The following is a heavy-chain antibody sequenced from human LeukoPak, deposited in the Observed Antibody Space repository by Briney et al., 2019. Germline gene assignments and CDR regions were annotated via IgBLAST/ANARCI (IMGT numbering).Heavy chain of an antibody. CDR1: GFNFRSYW. D-gene: IGHD6-19*01. J-gene: IGHJ4*02. Sequence: QPGGSLRLSCAASGFNFRSYWMSWVRQAPGKGLEWVANTKPDGKEEYCVDSVKGRFTISRDYATNSVHLQMNSLRAEDTAIYYCVRDGSSRRHFDYWGQGSLVNVSS. CDR2: TKPDGKEE. CDR3: VRDGSSRRHFDY. V-gene: IGHV3-7*01.